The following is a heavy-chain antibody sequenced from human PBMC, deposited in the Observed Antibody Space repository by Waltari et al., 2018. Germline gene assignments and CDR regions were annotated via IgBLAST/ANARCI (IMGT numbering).Heavy chain of an antibody. CDR1: GYTFTGYY. D-gene: IGHD3-22*01. Sequence: QVQLVQSGAEVKKPGASVKVSCKASGYTFTGYYMHWVRPAPGQGLEWMGWINPNSGGTNYAQKFQGRVTMTRDTSISTAYMELSRLRSDDTAVYYCARDRAWYYYDSSGPLDYWGQGTLVTVSS. J-gene: IGHJ4*02. V-gene: IGHV1-2*02. CDR3: ARDRAWYYYDSSGPLDY. CDR2: INPNSGGT.